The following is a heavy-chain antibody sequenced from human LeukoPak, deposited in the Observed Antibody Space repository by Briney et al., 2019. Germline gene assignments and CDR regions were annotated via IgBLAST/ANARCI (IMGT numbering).Heavy chain of an antibody. CDR1: RFTFSSYS. J-gene: IGHJ4*02. CDR2: IRSKANSYAT. CDR3: TRSIAAAGAFDY. D-gene: IGHD6-13*01. V-gene: IGHV3-73*01. Sequence: GGSLRLSCAASRFTFSSYSMHWVRQASGKGLEWVGRIRSKANSYATAYAASVKGRFTISRDDSKNTAYLQMNSLKTEDTAVYYCTRSIAAAGAFDYWGQGTLVTVSS.